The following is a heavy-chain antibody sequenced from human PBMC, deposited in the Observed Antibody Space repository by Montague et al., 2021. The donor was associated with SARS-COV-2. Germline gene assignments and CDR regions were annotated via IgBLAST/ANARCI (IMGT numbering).Heavy chain of an antibody. CDR2: IDPSDSYT. D-gene: IGHD2-2*01. CDR3: ARHTHCSSTSCYEIWWFDP. J-gene: IGHJ5*02. V-gene: IGHV5-10-1*01. Sequence: QSGAEVKKPGESLRISCKGSGYSFTSYWISWVRQMPGKGLEWMGRIDPSDSYTNYSPSFQGHVTILADKSISTAYLQWSSLKASDTAMYYCARHTHCSSTSCYEIWWFDPWGQGTLVTVSS. CDR1: GYSFTSYW.